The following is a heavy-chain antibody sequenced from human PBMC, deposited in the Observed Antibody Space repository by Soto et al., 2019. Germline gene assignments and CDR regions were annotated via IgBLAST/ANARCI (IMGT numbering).Heavy chain of an antibody. CDR3: AREQGSDVDIVATAYNWFDP. V-gene: IGHV4-31*03. J-gene: IGHJ5*02. CDR2: IYYSGST. D-gene: IGHD5-12*01. Sequence: SETLSLTCTVSGASISSGGYYWTWIRQNPGKGLEGIGYIYYSGSTYYNPSLKSRVTISVDTSKNQFSLKLSAVTAADTAVYYCAREQGSDVDIVATAYNWFDPWGQGTLVTVSS. CDR1: GASISSGGYY.